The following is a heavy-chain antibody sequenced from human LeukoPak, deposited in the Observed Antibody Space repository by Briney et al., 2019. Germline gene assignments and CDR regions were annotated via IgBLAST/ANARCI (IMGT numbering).Heavy chain of an antibody. CDR3: ASANYYGFNYFDY. CDR2: IYYSGST. CDR1: GGSISSDDYY. J-gene: IGHJ4*02. Sequence: SETLSLTYTVSGGSISSDDYYWSWIRQPPGKGLEWIGYIYYSGSTYYNPSLKSRITISVDTSKNEFSLKLTSVTAADTAVYYCASANYYGFNYFDYWGQGALVTVSS. D-gene: IGHD3-10*01. V-gene: IGHV4-30-4*01.